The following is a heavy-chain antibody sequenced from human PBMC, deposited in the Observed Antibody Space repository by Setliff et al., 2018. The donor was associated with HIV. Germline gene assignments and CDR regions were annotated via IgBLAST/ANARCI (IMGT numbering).Heavy chain of an antibody. D-gene: IGHD3-22*01. CDR2: IYFSGNT. CDR3: ARQPDDFDSSGYYGDAFDI. Sequence: PSETLSLTCTVSGGSISSSRYYWGWIRQPPGKGLEWIASIYFSGNTRYNPSLKSRVTISVDTSKNQFSLKLRSVTASDTAVYYCARQPDDFDSSGYYGDAFDIWGQGTMVTVSS. J-gene: IGHJ3*02. CDR1: GGSISSSRYY. V-gene: IGHV4-39*01.